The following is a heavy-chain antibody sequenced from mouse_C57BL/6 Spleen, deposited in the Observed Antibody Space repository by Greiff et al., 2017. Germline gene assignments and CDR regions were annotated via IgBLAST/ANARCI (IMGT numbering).Heavy chain of an antibody. CDR1: GYAFSSYW. Sequence: QVQLQQSGAELVKPGASVKISCKASGYAFSSYWMNWVKQRPGKGLEGIGQIYPGDGDPNYNGKFKGKATLTADKSSSTAYMQLSSLTSEDSAVYFCARNCAVGAMDYWGQGTSVTVSS. CDR2: IYPGDGDP. J-gene: IGHJ4*01. D-gene: IGHD4-1*01. V-gene: IGHV1-80*01. CDR3: ARNCAVGAMDY.